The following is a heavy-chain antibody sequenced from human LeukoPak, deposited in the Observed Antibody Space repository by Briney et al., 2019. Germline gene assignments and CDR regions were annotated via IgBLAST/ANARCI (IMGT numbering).Heavy chain of an antibody. V-gene: IGHV3-30*01. CDR1: GFTFSSYA. CDR3: ASEENPAFNYYDSSGSAGY. Sequence: GGSLRPSCAASGFTFSSYAMHWDRQAPGKGLEWVAVISYDGSNKYYADSVKGRFTISRDNSKNTLYLQMNSLRAEDTAVYYCASEENPAFNYYDSSGSAGYWGQGTLVTVSS. CDR2: ISYDGSNK. J-gene: IGHJ4*02. D-gene: IGHD3-22*01.